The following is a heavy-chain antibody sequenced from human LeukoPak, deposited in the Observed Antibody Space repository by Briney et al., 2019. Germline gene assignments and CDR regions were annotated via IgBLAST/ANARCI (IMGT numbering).Heavy chain of an antibody. J-gene: IGHJ4*02. V-gene: IGHV4-39*02. CDR3: ASGEYNYGFPPFDY. CDR1: GGSISSSTYY. Sequence: TSEALSLTCTVSGGSISSSTYYWDWLRQPPGKGLEWIGSISYSGSTYYNSSLESRVTIYVDTSKNHFSLKLRSVTAADTAVYYCASGEYNYGFPPFDYWGQGTLVTVSS. D-gene: IGHD5-18*01. CDR2: ISYSGST.